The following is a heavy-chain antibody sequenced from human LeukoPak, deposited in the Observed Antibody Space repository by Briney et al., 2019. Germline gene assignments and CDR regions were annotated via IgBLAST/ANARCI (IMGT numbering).Heavy chain of an antibody. CDR2: TYYRSKWYT. CDR1: GDSVSSNSAA. Sequence: SQTLSLTCAISGDSVSSNSAAWNWIRQSPSRGLEWLGRTYYRSKWYTDYAESVKSRITINPDTSKNQFSLQVNSVTPEDTAVYYCARGSSRIYYYDSSGYSHAFDYWGQGILVTVSS. J-gene: IGHJ4*02. CDR3: ARGSSRIYYYDSSGYSHAFDY. D-gene: IGHD3-22*01. V-gene: IGHV6-1*01.